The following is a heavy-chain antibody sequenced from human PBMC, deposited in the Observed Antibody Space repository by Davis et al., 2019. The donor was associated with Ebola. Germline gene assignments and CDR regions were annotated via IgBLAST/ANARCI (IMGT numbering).Heavy chain of an antibody. Sequence: GESLKISCKGSGYSFTSYWIGWVRQMPGKGLEWMGVVDPADSETRYSPSFQGQVTISVDKSINTASLQWSSLKASDTAMYYCARGGYTKASDSWGQGTLVTVSS. V-gene: IGHV5-51*01. CDR2: VDPADSET. CDR1: GYSFTSYW. J-gene: IGHJ1*01. D-gene: IGHD2-2*02. CDR3: ARGGYTKASDS.